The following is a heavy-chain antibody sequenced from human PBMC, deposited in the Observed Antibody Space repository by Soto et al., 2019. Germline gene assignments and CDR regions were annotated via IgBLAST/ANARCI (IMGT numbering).Heavy chain of an antibody. V-gene: IGHV2-5*02. CDR2: FYWDDDK. Sequence: QITLKESGPTLVKPTQTLTLTCTFSGFSLSTSGVGVGWIRQPPGKPLEWLALFYWDDDKRYSPSLESRLTXTXDXXKNQVVLTMINMDPVDTATYYCVHSTIGTPGLFDYWGQGTLVTVSS. D-gene: IGHD1-1*01. CDR1: GFSLSTSGVG. J-gene: IGHJ4*02. CDR3: VHSTIGTPGLFDY.